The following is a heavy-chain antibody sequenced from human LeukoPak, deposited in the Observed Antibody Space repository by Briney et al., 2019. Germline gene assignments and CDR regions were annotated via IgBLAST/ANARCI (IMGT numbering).Heavy chain of an antibody. D-gene: IGHD7-27*01. CDR2: IRGSGSGLGSGN. V-gene: IGHV3-48*04. Sequence: GGSLRLSCAASGFVFSDYSMNWVRQAPGKGLEWVANIRGSGSGLGSGNYYADSVKGRFTISRDNAKTSLYLQMNGLRAEDTAFYYCARDDNWGFDYWGQGALVTVSS. CDR1: GFVFSDYS. J-gene: IGHJ4*02. CDR3: ARDDNWGFDY.